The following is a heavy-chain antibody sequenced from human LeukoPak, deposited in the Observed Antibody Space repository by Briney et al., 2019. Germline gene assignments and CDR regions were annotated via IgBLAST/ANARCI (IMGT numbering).Heavy chain of an antibody. D-gene: IGHD1-26*01. CDR1: GGSISNTNW. Sequence: PSGTLSLTCDVSGGSISNTNWWSWVRQPPGQGLEWIGEVSLAGQTDYNPSLNGRVTMSLDESSNQLSLKLTSVTAADTAIYYCARREGDAFDIWGQGTMVTVSS. CDR3: ARREGDAFDI. V-gene: IGHV4-4*02. CDR2: VSLAGQT. J-gene: IGHJ3*02.